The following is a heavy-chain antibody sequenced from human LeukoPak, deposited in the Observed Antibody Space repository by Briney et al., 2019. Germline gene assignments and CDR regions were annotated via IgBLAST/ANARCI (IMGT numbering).Heavy chain of an antibody. CDR2: IYHTGSS. D-gene: IGHD1-1*01. V-gene: IGHV4-31*03. CDR3: ASLDTGAWQFDY. CDR1: GGSFSSGGYY. Sequence: SETLSLTCTVSGGSFSSGGYYWSWIRQHPGKGLEWIGHIYHTGSSYYNPTLKSRVTISVDTSKNQFSLKLSSVTAADTAMYYCASLDTGAWQFDYWGQGTLVTVSS. J-gene: IGHJ4*02.